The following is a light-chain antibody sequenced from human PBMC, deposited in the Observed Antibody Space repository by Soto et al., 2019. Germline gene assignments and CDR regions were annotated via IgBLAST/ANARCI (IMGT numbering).Light chain of an antibody. CDR2: TTN. CDR1: SSTIGSKT. J-gene: IGLJ3*02. V-gene: IGLV1-44*01. CDR3: AAWNDSLNGVV. Sequence: QSVLTQPPSASGTPGQRVTISCSGRSSTIGSKTLNWYQHLPGSAPKLLIYTTNQRPSGVPDRFSGSKSGTSASLAISGLQPEDEADYYCAAWNDSLNGVVFGGGTKLTVL.